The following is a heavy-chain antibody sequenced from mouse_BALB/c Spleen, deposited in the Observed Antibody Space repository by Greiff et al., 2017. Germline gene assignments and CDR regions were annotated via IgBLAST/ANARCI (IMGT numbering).Heavy chain of an antibody. CDR2: ISSGGGST. J-gene: IGHJ2*01. CDR3: ARHDGYLYYFDY. Sequence: EVKLQESGGGLVKPGGSLKLSCAASGFAFSSYDMSWVRQTPEKRLEWVAYISSGGGSTYYPDTVKGRFTISRDNAKNTLYLQMSSLKSEDTAMYYCARHDGYLYYFDYWGQGTTLTVSS. V-gene: IGHV5-12-1*01. CDR1: GFAFSSYD. D-gene: IGHD2-3*01.